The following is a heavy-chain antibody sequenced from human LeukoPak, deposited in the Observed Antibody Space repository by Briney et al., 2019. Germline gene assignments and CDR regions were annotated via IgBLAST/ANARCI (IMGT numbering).Heavy chain of an antibody. D-gene: IGHD3-22*01. V-gene: IGHV3-53*01. Sequence: ETLSLTCAVYGGSFSGYYWSWVRQAPGKGLEWVSVLYSDGTTYYADSVRGRFTISRDNSKNMLYLQMNNLRAEDTAVYYCARAAYESNGYTANHDYWGQGTLVTVSS. CDR3: ARAAYESNGYTANHDY. J-gene: IGHJ4*02. CDR2: LYSDGTT. CDR1: GGSFSGYY.